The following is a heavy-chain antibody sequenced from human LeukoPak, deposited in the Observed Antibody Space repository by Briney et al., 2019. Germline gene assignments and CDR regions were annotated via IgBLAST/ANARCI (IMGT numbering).Heavy chain of an antibody. J-gene: IGHJ4*02. Sequence: GGSLRLSCAASGFTFSSYAMSWVRQAPGRGLEWVSGITDSGFTTFYANSVKGRFTISRDNSKNTLYLQMNSLRAEYRAVYYCANAGFCSSTTCYTPFDHWGQGTLSPSPQ. CDR1: GFTFSSYA. V-gene: IGHV3-23*01. CDR3: ANAGFCSSTTCYTPFDH. D-gene: IGHD2-2*02. CDR2: ITDSGFTT.